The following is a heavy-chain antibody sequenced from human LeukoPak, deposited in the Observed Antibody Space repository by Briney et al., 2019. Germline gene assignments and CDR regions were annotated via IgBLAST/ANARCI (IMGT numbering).Heavy chain of an antibody. D-gene: IGHD4-17*01. CDR1: GHTFTVYY. V-gene: IGHV1-2*02. J-gene: IGHJ3*02. CDR2: INPNSGGT. CDR3: ARANVDYGDYGDAFDI. Sequence: ASVTVSCTASGHTFTVYYMHWVRQAPGQGLEWMGWINPNSGGTNYAQKFQGRVTMTRDTSISTVYMELSRLRSDDTAVYYCARANVDYGDYGDAFDIWGQGTMVTVSS.